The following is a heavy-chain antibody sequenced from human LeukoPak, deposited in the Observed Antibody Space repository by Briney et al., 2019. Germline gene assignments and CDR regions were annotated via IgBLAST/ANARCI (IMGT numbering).Heavy chain of an antibody. Sequence: GGSLRLSCAASGFTFSSYGMHWVRQAPGKGLEWVAVISYDGSNKYYADSVKGRFTISRDNAKNSLYLQMNSLRAKDTAVYYCARDPSGRAHWGQGTLVTVSS. CDR3: ARDPSGRAH. CDR1: GFTFSSYG. CDR2: ISYDGSNK. D-gene: IGHD3-10*01. J-gene: IGHJ4*02. V-gene: IGHV3-30*03.